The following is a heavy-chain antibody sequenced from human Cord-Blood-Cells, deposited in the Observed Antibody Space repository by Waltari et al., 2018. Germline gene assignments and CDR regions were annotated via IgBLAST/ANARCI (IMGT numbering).Heavy chain of an antibody. D-gene: IGHD6-13*01. CDR2: IIPIFGTA. CDR1: GVTFSRYA. Sequence: QVQLLQSGAEVKKPGASVQVSCQASGVTFSRYAIRWVRQAPGQGLEWMGGIIPIFGTANYAQKFQGRVTITADESTSTAYMELSSLRSEDTAVYYCARVLKQQLYAFDIWGQGTMVTVSS. CDR3: ARVLKQQLYAFDI. V-gene: IGHV1-69*01. J-gene: IGHJ3*02.